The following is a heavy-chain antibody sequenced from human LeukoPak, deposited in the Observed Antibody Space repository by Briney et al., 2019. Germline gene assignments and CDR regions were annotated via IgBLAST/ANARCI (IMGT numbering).Heavy chain of an antibody. V-gene: IGHV3-23*01. CDR1: GFTFSSYA. CDR2: ISGSGGST. D-gene: IGHD6-25*01. Sequence: PGGSLRLSCAASGFTFSSYAINWVRQAPGKGLEWVSVISGSGGSTYYADSVKGRFTISRGNSKNTLYLQMNSLRAEDTAVYYCAKDSPARGPFDIWGQGTMVTVSS. CDR3: AKDSPARGPFDI. J-gene: IGHJ3*02.